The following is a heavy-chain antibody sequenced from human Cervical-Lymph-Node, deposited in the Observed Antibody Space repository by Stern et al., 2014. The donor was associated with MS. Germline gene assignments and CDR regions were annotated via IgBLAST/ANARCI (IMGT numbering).Heavy chain of an antibody. CDR2: VTPYSGKT. CDR3: ARAGFSYGYSRVSRHSLDY. J-gene: IGHJ4*02. V-gene: IGHV1-8*01. D-gene: IGHD5-18*01. CDR1: GYTLTHYD. Sequence: QVQLEQSGAEVKKPGASVKVSCRASGYTLTHYDIKWGRQAARPGPERQGRVTPYSGKTGVAQKSLDSLTMIKDTSTRTGYMGTISLTSEDTAVYYCARAGFSYGYSRVSRHSLDYWGQGTLVAVSS.